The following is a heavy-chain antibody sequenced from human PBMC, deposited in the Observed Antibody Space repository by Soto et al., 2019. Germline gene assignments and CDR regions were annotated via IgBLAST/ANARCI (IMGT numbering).Heavy chain of an antibody. V-gene: IGHV1-3*01. D-gene: IGHD2-15*01. Sequence: ASVKVSCKASGYTFTSYAMHWVRQAPGQRLEWMGWINAGNGNTKYSQKFQGRVTITTDTSTSTAYMELSSLRSEDTAVYYCARAYCSSGSCYDFEYWGQGTLGTASS. J-gene: IGHJ4*02. CDR3: ARAYCSSGSCYDFEY. CDR2: INAGNGNT. CDR1: GYTFTSYA.